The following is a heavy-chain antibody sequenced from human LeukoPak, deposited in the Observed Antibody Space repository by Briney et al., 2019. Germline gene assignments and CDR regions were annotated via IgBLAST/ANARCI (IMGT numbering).Heavy chain of an antibody. CDR1: GFTFSDYY. Sequence: PGGSLRLSCAASGFTFSDYYMSWIRQAPGKGLEWASYISSSGSTIYYADSVKGRFTISRDNAKNSLYLQMNSLRAEDTAVYYCAREIVWYYYGSGSYDRLDYWGQGTLVTVSS. CDR2: ISSSGSTI. J-gene: IGHJ4*02. D-gene: IGHD3-10*01. V-gene: IGHV3-11*01. CDR3: AREIVWYYYGSGSYDRLDY.